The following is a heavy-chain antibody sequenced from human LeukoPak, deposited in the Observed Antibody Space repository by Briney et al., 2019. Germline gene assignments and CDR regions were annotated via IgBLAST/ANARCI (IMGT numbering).Heavy chain of an antibody. D-gene: IGHD2-21*01. V-gene: IGHV3-30*02. Sequence: GGSLRLSCAASGFTFSSYGMHWVRQAPGKGLEWVAFIRYDGSNKYYADSVKGRFTISRDNSKNTLYLQMNSLRAEDTAVYYCAKDDLAYCGGDCYSGGYWGQGTLVTVSS. CDR2: IRYDGSNK. CDR3: AKDDLAYCGGDCYSGGY. J-gene: IGHJ4*02. CDR1: GFTFSSYG.